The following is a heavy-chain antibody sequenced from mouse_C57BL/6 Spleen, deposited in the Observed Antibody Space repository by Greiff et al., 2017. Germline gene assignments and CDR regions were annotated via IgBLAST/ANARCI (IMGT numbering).Heavy chain of an antibody. CDR1: GYAFSSYW. J-gene: IGHJ4*01. CDR2: IYPGDGDT. Sequence: VQLQQSGAELVKPGASVKISCKASGYAFSSYWMNWVKQRPGKGLEWIGQIYPGDGDTNYNGKFKGKATLTADQSSSTAYMQLSSLTSEDSAVYFCARGAIDYAMYYWGQGTSVTVSS. CDR3: ARGAIDYAMYY. V-gene: IGHV1-80*01.